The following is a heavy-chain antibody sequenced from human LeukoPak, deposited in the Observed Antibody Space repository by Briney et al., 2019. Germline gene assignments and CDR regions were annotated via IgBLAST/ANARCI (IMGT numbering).Heavy chain of an antibody. CDR3: ARVRGYCSGGSCYTFDY. CDR2: IYYSGST. D-gene: IGHD2-15*01. V-gene: IGHV4-59*01. Sequence: SETLSLTCTVSGGSISSYYWSLIRQPPGKGLEWIGYIYYSGSTNYNPSLKSRVTISVDTSKNQFSLKLSSVTAADTAVYYCARVRGYCSGGSCYTFDYWGQGTLVTVSS. J-gene: IGHJ4*02. CDR1: GGSISSYY.